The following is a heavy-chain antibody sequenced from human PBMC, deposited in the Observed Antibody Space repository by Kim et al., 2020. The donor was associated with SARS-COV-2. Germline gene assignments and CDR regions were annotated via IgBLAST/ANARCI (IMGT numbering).Heavy chain of an antibody. CDR1: GFTFSSYE. CDR3: ARAPDDYGDY. J-gene: IGHJ4*02. CDR2: ISSSGSTI. Sequence: GGSLRLSCAASGFTFSSYEMNWVRQAPGKGLEWVSYISSSGSTIYYADSVKGRFTISRDNAKNSLYLQMNSLRAEDTAVYYCARAPDDYGDYWGQGTLVTVSS. V-gene: IGHV3-48*03.